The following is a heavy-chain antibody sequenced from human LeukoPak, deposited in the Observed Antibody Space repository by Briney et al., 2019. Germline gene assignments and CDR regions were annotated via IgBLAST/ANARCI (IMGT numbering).Heavy chain of an antibody. J-gene: IGHJ3*02. CDR2: IIPIFGTA. V-gene: IGHV1-69*06. CDR3: ARARLAAAATGAFDI. CDR1: GGTFSSFA. D-gene: IGHD6-13*01. Sequence: SVKVSCKASGGTFSSFAISWVRQAPGQGLEWMGGIIPIFGTANYAQKFQDRVTITADKSTSTAYMELSSLRSEDTAVYYCARARLAAAATGAFDIWGQGTMVTVSS.